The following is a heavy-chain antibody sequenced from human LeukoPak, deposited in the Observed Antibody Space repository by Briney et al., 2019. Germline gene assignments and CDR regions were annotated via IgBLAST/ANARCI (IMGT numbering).Heavy chain of an antibody. CDR2: IYYSGST. Sequence: SETLSLTCTVSGGSISSSSYYWGWIRQPPGKGLEWIGSIYYSGSTYYNPSLKSRVTISVDTSKNQFSLKLSSVTAADTAVYYCANLIYGSGSYYSEYFQHWGQGTLVTVSS. J-gene: IGHJ1*01. CDR3: ANLIYGSGSYYSEYFQH. CDR1: GGSISSSSYY. D-gene: IGHD3-10*01. V-gene: IGHV4-39*01.